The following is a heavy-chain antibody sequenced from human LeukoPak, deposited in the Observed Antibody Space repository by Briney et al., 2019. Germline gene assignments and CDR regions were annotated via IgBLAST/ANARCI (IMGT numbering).Heavy chain of an antibody. CDR2: IWYDGSNK. CDR1: GFXFSSYG. V-gene: IGHV3-33*01. D-gene: IGHD1-7*01. Sequence: GGSLRLSCAASGFXFSSYGIHWVRQAPGKGLEWVAVIWYDGSNKYYADSVKGRFTISRDNSKNTLYLQMNSLRAEDTAVYYCARDSQVDNWNYRNWFDPWGQGTLVTVSS. J-gene: IGHJ5*02. CDR3: ARDSQVDNWNYRNWFDP.